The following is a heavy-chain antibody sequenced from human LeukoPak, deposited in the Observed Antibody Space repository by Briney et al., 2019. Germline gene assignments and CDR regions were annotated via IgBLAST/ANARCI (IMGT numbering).Heavy chain of an antibody. Sequence: PSETLSLTCAVSGYSISNGSYWGWIRQPPGKGLEWIGSVYHSGSTYYNPSLKRRATISIETSKNQFSLKLRSVTAADTAVYYCAIREYQQPTGKDYWGLGTLVTVSS. J-gene: IGHJ4*02. D-gene: IGHD2-2*01. CDR2: VYHSGST. V-gene: IGHV4-38-2*01. CDR3: AIREYQQPTGKDY. CDR1: GYSISNGSY.